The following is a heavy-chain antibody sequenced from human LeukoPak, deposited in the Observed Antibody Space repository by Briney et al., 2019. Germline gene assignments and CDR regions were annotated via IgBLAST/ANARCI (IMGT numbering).Heavy chain of an antibody. V-gene: IGHV3-30-3*01. Sequence: GGSLRLSCAASGFTFSSYWMHWVRQAPGKGLEWVAVISYDGSNKYYADSVKGRFTISRDNSKNTLYLQMNSLRAEDTAVYYCARDRDYDSSGYYPLYWGQGTLVTVSS. CDR1: GFTFSSYW. CDR2: ISYDGSNK. J-gene: IGHJ4*02. CDR3: ARDRDYDSSGYYPLY. D-gene: IGHD3-22*01.